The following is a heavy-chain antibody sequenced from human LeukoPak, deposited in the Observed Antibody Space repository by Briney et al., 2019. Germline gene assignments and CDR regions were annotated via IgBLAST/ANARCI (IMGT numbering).Heavy chain of an antibody. J-gene: IGHJ4*02. D-gene: IGHD3-22*01. Sequence: VASVKVSCKASGGTFSSYAISWVRQAPGQGLEWMGGIIPIFGTANYAQKFQGRVTITADESTSTAYMELSSLRSEDTAVYYCATGRGYYDSSGYYQFDYWGQGTLVTVSS. CDR3: ATGRGYYDSSGYYQFDY. CDR1: GGTFSSYA. CDR2: IIPIFGTA. V-gene: IGHV1-69*13.